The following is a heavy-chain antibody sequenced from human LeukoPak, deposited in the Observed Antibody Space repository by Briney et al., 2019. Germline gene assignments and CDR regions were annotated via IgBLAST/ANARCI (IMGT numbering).Heavy chain of an antibody. J-gene: IGHJ6*02. CDR1: VAPSAVVVS. CDR2: ISHSEVT. Sequence: SQTLSPTPAVSRVAPSAVVVSRGGSPQPPGKGLERSGHISHSEVTYYNPSPKSRVTLFPDTRKKPFSLKLSSVTAADTAMYYCARASPPVTFRMAVWGQGTAVTVSS. CDR3: ARASPPVTFRMAV. D-gene: IGHD2-21*02. V-gene: IGHV4-39*07.